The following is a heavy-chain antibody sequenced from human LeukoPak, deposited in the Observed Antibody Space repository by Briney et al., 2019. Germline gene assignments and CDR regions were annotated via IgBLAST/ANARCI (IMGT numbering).Heavy chain of an antibody. Sequence: SETLSLNCAVYGGSCSGYYWRWIRQPPGKGREGIGEINHSGSTNYDPSLKSRVTISVDTPKNQFHLKPSSVHAADTAVYYCARGRTPSNYDFWSGYWTFDYWGQGTLVTVSS. J-gene: IGHJ4*02. CDR2: INHSGST. V-gene: IGHV4-34*01. D-gene: IGHD3-3*01. CDR1: GGSCSGYY. CDR3: ARGRTPSNYDFWSGYWTFDY.